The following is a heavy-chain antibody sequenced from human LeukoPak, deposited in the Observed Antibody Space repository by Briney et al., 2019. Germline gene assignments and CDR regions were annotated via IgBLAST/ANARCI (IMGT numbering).Heavy chain of an antibody. J-gene: IGHJ4*02. Sequence: PGGSLRLSCAASGFTFSSCSMNWVRQAPGKGLEWVSSISSSSSYIYYADSVKGRFTISRDNAKNSLYLQMNSLRAEDTAVYYCARDRIQLWTGYFDYWGQGTLVTVSS. D-gene: IGHD5-18*01. CDR1: GFTFSSCS. V-gene: IGHV3-21*01. CDR3: ARDRIQLWTGYFDY. CDR2: ISSSSSYI.